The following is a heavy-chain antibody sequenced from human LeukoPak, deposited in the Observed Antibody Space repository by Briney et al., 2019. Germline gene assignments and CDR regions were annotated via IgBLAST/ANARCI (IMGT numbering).Heavy chain of an antibody. CDR2: IYYTGRT. D-gene: IGHD1-26*01. Sequence: SETLSLTCTVSGGSISSSSYYWGWIRRPPGKGLEWLGSIYYTGRTYDHPSLKSRVTISVDTSRNQFSLSLKSVTAADTAVYYCARSNGRFLDPWGQGTLVTVSS. V-gene: IGHV4-39*07. CDR1: GGSISSSSYY. J-gene: IGHJ5*02. CDR3: ARSNGRFLDP.